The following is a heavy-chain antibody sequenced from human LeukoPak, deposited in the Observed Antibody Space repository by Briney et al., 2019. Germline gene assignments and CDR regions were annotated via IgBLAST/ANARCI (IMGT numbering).Heavy chain of an antibody. Sequence: ASVKVSCKASGYTFTGYYMHWVRQAPGQGLEWMGRINPNSGGTNYAQKFQGRVTMTRDTSISTAYLELSRLRSDDTAVYYCARVYGDFPVSSGDSYWHGYFDNWGQGTLVIVSS. J-gene: IGHJ4*02. V-gene: IGHV1-2*06. CDR3: ARVYGDFPVSSGDSYWHGYFDN. D-gene: IGHD3-22*01. CDR1: GYTFTGYY. CDR2: INPNSGGT.